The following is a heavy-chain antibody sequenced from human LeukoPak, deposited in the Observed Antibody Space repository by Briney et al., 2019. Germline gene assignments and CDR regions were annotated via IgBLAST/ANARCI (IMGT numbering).Heavy chain of an antibody. J-gene: IGHJ5*02. CDR3: ARVTVFVAAVGDWFDP. D-gene: IGHD6-13*01. CDR2: INHSGST. V-gene: IGHV4-34*01. CDR1: GESLSGYY. Sequence: SETLSLTCAVYGESLSGYYWSWIRQPPGKGLEWIGEINHSGSTNSNPSLKSRVTISVDTSKNQFSLKLSSVTAADTAVYYCARVTVFVAAVGDWFDPWGQGTLVTVSS.